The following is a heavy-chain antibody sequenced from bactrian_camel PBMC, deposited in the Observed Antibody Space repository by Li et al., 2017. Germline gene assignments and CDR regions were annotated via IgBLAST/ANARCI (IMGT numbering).Heavy chain of an antibody. CDR1: SDRTHT. V-gene: IGHV3S53*01. J-gene: IGHJ4*01. CDR3: AAADCAGWYGDDDEPAPDNY. D-gene: IGHD4*01. CDR2: FWKYGRGP. Sequence: HVQLVESGGGSVQTGGSLTLDCTGFSDRTHTMAWFRQAPGKERESVGSFWKYGRGPTYADSVKGRFTFSLDDGKDTLFLQMNNLKIEDTGIYTCAAADCAGWYGDDDEPAPDNYWGQGTQVTVSS.